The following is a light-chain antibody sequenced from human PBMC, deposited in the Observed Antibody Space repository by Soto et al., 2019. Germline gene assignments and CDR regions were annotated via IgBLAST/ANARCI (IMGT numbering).Light chain of an antibody. CDR3: QQYASSPRT. J-gene: IGKJ1*01. V-gene: IGKV3-20*01. Sequence: EIVLTQSPGTLSLSPGERATLSCRASQSVSSSYLAWYQQKPGQAPRLLIYGASSRATGIPDRFSGSGSETDFTLTISRLEPEDFAVYYCQQYASSPRTFGQGTKVEIK. CDR2: GAS. CDR1: QSVSSSY.